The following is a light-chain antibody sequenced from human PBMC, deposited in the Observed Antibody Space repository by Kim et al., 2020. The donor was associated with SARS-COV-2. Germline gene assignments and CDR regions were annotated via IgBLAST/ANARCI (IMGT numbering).Light chain of an antibody. CDR2: GAS. V-gene: IGKV3D-15*03. CDR1: QSVSSN. Sequence: EIVMTQSPATLSVSPGERATLSCRASQSVSSNLAWYQQKPGQAPRLLIYGASIRATGIPARFSGSGSGIEFTLTITILQSEDFAVYYCQQYNNWPGTFGQGTKLEI. CDR3: QQYNNWPGT. J-gene: IGKJ2*01.